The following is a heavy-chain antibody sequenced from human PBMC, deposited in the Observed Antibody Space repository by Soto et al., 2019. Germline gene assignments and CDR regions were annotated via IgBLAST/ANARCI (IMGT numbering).Heavy chain of an antibody. CDR3: ARDTFGGAYEFCH. CDR1: GFTVTNLY. D-gene: IGHD3-3*01. V-gene: IGHV3-66*01. Sequence: EVQLVESGGGLVRPGGSLRLSCAASGFTVTNLYMTWVRQAPGKGLEWVSVISSGGSTYYADSVKGRFTISRDNSKNTLYLEMNSLRAGDAAVYYCARDTFGGAYEFCHGGQGTLVTVSS. CDR2: ISSGGST. J-gene: IGHJ4*02.